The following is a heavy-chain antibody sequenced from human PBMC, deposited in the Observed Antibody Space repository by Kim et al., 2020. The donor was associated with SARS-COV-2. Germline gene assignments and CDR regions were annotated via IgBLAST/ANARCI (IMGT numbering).Heavy chain of an antibody. V-gene: IGHV4-59*13. J-gene: IGHJ6*02. D-gene: IGHD2-2*02. CDR1: GGSISSYY. CDR2: IYYSGST. CDR3: ASCGTSCYTDYYYGMDV. Sequence: SETLSLTCTVSGGSISSYYWSWIRQPPGKGLEWIGYIYYSGSTNYNPSLKSRVTISVDTSKNQFSLKLSSVTAADTAVYYCASCGTSCYTDYYYGMDVWGQGTTVTVSS.